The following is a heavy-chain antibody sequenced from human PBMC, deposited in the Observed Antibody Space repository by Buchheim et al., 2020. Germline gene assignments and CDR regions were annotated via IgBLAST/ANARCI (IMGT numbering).Heavy chain of an antibody. CDR3: ARECFSSSWERDYYYYYYMDV. CDR2: INHSGST. J-gene: IGHJ6*03. Sequence: QVQLQQWGAGLLKPSETLSLTCAVYGGSFSGYYWSWIRQPPGKGLEWIGEINHSGSTNYNPSLKSRVTISVDTSKHQFSLKLSSVTAADTAVYYCARECFSSSWERDYYYYYYMDVWGKGTT. CDR1: GGSFSGYY. D-gene: IGHD6-13*01. V-gene: IGHV4-34*01.